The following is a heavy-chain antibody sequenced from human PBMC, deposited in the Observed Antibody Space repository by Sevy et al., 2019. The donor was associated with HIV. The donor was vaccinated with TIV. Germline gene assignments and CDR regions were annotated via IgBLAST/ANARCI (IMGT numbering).Heavy chain of an antibody. CDR2: INQDGGVT. CDR1: GFTLNNYG. CDR3: VRAIAKDGSF. J-gene: IGHJ4*02. V-gene: IGHV3-7*04. Sequence: RGSLRLSCVASGFTLNNYGMHWVRQAPGKGLEWVANINQDGGVTYYVDSVRGRFTISRDNGRNLVFLQMNSLRVDDTALYFCVRAIAKDGSFWGQGTLVTVSS. D-gene: IGHD6-13*01.